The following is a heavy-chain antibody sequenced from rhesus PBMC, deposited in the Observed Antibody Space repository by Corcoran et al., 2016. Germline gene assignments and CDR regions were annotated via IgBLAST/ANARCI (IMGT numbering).Heavy chain of an antibody. V-gene: IGHV4-122*02. CDR2: ITYSGST. CDR3: ARDPEGGSYFDY. Sequence: QVQLQESGPGLVKPSETLSLTCAVSGYSISGYYWSWIRQSPGKGLEWIGYITYSGSTSDNPSLKSRVTILRDTANNQFSLKRSAVTAADTAVYYCARDPEGGSYFDYWCQGVLGTVSS. CDR1: GYSISGYY. J-gene: IGHJ4*01. D-gene: IGHD3-34*01.